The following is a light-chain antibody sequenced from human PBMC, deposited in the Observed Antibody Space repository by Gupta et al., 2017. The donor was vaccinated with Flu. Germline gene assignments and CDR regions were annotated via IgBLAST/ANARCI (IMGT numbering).Light chain of an antibody. CDR2: KAS. CDR1: QRLSSW. V-gene: IGKV1-5*03. J-gene: IGKJ4*01. CDR3: QHYDSYSIT. Sequence: MQMVQSPSTLYAYVGDSVTITCGASQRLSSWLAWYQQKPGKAPKLLIYKASNLASGVPSSFSGSGAGTEFTLTISSLQPDDCSTDYCQHYDSYSITFGGGTKVEI.